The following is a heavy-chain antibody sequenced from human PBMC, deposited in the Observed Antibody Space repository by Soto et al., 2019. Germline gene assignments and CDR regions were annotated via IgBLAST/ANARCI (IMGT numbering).Heavy chain of an antibody. D-gene: IGHD6-19*01. CDR3: VRLGRWLEYEH. CDR1: GFTFSSYA. V-gene: IGHV3-23*01. Sequence: PGGSLRLSCAASGFTFSSYAMSWVRQAPGKGLEWVSAISGSGGSTYYADSVKGRFTISRDNSKNTLYLQMNSLRAEDTAVYYYVRLGRWLEYEHVGQGPLIAVPS. CDR2: ISGSGGST. J-gene: IGHJ1*01.